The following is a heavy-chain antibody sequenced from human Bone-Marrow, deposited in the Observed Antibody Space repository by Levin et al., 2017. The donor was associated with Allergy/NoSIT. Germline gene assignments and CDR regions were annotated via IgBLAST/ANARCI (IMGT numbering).Heavy chain of an antibody. CDR2: ISGTSQTK. J-gene: IGHJ5*01. CDR3: ARGLRDSGNWFDS. Sequence: RPGGSLRLSCEASGFVFKYFSMNWVRQAPGKGLEWVSYISGTSQTKFYGDSVKGRFTISRDNAKNLVFLELSGLRDDDTAVYFCARGLRDSGNWFDSWSQGTLVTVSS. V-gene: IGHV3-48*02. D-gene: IGHD1-26*01. CDR1: GFVFKYFS.